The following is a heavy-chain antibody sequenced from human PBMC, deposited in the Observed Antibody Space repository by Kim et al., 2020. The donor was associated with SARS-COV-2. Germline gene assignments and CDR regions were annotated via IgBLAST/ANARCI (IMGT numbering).Heavy chain of an antibody. CDR2: ISSSSSYI. V-gene: IGHV3-21*01. J-gene: IGHJ3*02. D-gene: IGHD3-22*01. Sequence: GGSLRLSCAASGFTFSSYSMNWVRQAPGKGLEWVSSISSSSSYIYYADSVKGRFTISRDNAKNSLYLQMNSLRAEDTAVYYCARDLPDSSGSRAFDIWGQGTMVTVSS. CDR3: ARDLPDSSGSRAFDI. CDR1: GFTFSSYS.